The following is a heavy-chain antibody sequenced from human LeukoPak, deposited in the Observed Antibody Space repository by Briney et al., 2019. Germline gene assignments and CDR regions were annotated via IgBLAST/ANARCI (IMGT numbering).Heavy chain of an antibody. Sequence: ASVKVSCKASGYTFTGYYIHWVRQAPGQGLEWMGWINPNSGGTNYAQKFQGRVTMTRDTSISTAYMELSRLRSDDTAVYYCATQYSSSERWFDPWGQGTLVTVSS. CDR1: GYTFTGYY. J-gene: IGHJ5*02. CDR3: ATQYSSSERWFDP. V-gene: IGHV1-2*02. D-gene: IGHD6-6*01. CDR2: INPNSGGT.